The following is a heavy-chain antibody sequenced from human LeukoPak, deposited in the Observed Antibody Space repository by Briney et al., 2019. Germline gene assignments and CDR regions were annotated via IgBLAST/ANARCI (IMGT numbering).Heavy chain of an antibody. D-gene: IGHD1-26*01. CDR2: TYYRSKWYN. J-gene: IGHJ6*02. Sequence: SQTLSLTCAISGDSVSRAGTAWSWIRQSPSRGLEWLGRTYYRSKWYNDYAVSVKSRISINPDTSKNQFSLQLNSVTPEDTAVYYCVRDQWDTNLYYYGMHVWGQGTTVTVSS. V-gene: IGHV6-1*01. CDR1: GDSVSRAGTA. CDR3: VRDQWDTNLYYYGMHV.